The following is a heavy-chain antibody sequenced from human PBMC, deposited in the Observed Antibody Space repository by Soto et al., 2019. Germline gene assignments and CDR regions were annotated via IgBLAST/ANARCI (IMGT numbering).Heavy chain of an antibody. Sequence: QVHLVQSGAEVKKPGASVKVSCKASGYTFTSSGTHWVRQAPGQRLEWMGWINAGNGNTKYSQKFQGRVTITRDTSASIAYMELSSLRSEDTAVYYCARDPGTYCYGSGRNWFDPWGQGTLVTVSS. CDR3: ARDPGTYCYGSGRNWFDP. J-gene: IGHJ5*02. CDR1: GYTFTSSG. CDR2: INAGNGNT. V-gene: IGHV1-3*01. D-gene: IGHD3-10*01.